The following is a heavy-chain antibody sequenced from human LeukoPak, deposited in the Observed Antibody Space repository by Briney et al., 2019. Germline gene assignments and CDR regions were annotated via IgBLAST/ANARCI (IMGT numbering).Heavy chain of an antibody. CDR2: IYYSGST. J-gene: IGHJ4*02. Sequence: PSATLSLTCTVSGGSISSYYWSWIRQPPGKGLGWDGYIYYSGSTNYNPSLKSRVTISVDTSKNQFSLKLSSVTAADTAVYYCARGLSGYLYYFDYWGQGTLVTVSS. CDR1: GGSISSYY. D-gene: IGHD3-9*01. CDR3: ARGLSGYLYYFDY. V-gene: IGHV4-59*01.